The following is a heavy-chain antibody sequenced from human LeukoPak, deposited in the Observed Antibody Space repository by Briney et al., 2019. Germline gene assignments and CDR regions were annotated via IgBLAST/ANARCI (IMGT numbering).Heavy chain of an antibody. CDR3: ARGGGLDV. CDR1: GFTFSSYA. V-gene: IGHV3-7*03. J-gene: IGHJ6*02. Sequence: GGSLRLSCAASGFTFSSYAMSWVRQAPGRGLEWVASINHNGNVNYYVDSVKGRFTISRDNAKNSLYLQMSNLRAEDTAVYFCARGGGLDVWGQGATVTVSS. CDR2: INHNGNVN. D-gene: IGHD3-16*01.